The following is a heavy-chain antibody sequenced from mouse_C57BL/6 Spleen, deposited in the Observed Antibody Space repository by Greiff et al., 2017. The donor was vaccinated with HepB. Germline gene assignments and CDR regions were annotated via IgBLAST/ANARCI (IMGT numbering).Heavy chain of an antibody. CDR3: ARSSLMDY. J-gene: IGHJ4*01. CDR1: GFTFTDYY. CDR2: IRNKATGYTT. D-gene: IGHD1-2*01. V-gene: IGHV7-3*01. Sequence: EVQLVESGGGLVQPGGSLSLSCAASGFTFTDYYMSWVRQPPGKALEWLGFIRNKATGYTTEYSASVKGRFTISRDNSQSSLYLQMNALRAEDSATYYCARSSLMDYWGQGTSVTVSS.